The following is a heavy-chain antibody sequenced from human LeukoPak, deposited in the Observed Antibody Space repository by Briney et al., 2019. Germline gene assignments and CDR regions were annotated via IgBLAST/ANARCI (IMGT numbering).Heavy chain of an antibody. CDR2: IYSGGST. CDR3: AREGSSWSSPNWFDP. V-gene: IGHV3-53*01. J-gene: IGHJ5*02. Sequence: GGSLRLSCAASVFTFSDSYMSWVRQAPGKGLEWVSVIYSGGSTYFADSVTGRFTISRDNSKNTVYLQMNSLRAEDTAVYYCAREGSSWSSPNWFDPWGQGTLVTVSS. D-gene: IGHD6-13*01. CDR1: VFTFSDSY.